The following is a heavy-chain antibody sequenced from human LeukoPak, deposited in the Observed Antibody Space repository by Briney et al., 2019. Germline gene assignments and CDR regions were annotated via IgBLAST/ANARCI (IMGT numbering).Heavy chain of an antibody. CDR2: IYYSGST. D-gene: IGHD1-26*01. Sequence: SETLSLTCSVSGGSFSSYYWSWIRQPPGKGLEWIGYIYYSGSTNYNPSLKSRVTISVDTSKNQFSLKLSSVTAADTAVYYCARDIDYYYGMDVWGQGTTVTVSS. CDR3: ARDIDYYYGMDV. J-gene: IGHJ6*02. V-gene: IGHV4-59*01. CDR1: GGSFSSYY.